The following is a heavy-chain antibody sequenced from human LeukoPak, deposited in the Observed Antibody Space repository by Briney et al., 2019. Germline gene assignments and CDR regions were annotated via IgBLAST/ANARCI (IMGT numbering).Heavy chain of an antibody. V-gene: IGHV1-18*01. D-gene: IGHD2-2*01. Sequence: GASVKVSCKASGYTFTSYGISWVRQAPGQGLEWMGWISAYNGNTNYAQKLQGRVTMTTDTSTSTAYMELRSLRSDDTAVYYCARVLYCSSTSCYDEESWFDPWGQGTLVTVSS. CDR1: GYTFTSYG. CDR3: ARVLYCSSTSCYDEESWFDP. CDR2: ISAYNGNT. J-gene: IGHJ5*02.